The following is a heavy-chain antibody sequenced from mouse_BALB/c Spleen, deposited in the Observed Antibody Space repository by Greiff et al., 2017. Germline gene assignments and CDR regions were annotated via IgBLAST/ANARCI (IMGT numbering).Heavy chain of an antibody. V-gene: IGHV6-6*02. CDR1: GFTFSNYW. CDR3: TPPYYYAMDY. J-gene: IGHJ4*01. Sequence: EVKVEESGGGLVQPGGSMKLSCVASGFTFSNYWMNWVRQSPEKGLEWVAEIRLKSNNYATHYAESVKGRFTISRDDSKSSVYLQMNNLRAEDTGIYYCTPPYYYAMDYWGQGTSVTVSS. CDR2: IRLKSNNYAT.